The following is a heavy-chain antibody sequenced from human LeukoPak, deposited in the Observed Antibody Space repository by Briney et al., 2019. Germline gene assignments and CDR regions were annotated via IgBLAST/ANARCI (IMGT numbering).Heavy chain of an antibody. D-gene: IGHD5-12*01. V-gene: IGHV3-48*03. J-gene: IGHJ4*03. CDR2: ISSSGSTI. Sequence: PGGSLRLSCAASGFTFSSYEMNWVRQAPGKGLEWVSYISSSGSTIYYADSVKGRFAISRDNAKNSLYLQMNSLRAEDTAVYYCARDYSGDFDYWGQGTTVTVSS. CDR3: ARDYSGDFDY. CDR1: GFTFSSYE.